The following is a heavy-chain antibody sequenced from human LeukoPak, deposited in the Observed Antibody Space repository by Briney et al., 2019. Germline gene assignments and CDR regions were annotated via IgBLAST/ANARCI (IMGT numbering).Heavy chain of an antibody. CDR2: IHYSGST. Sequence: SETLSLTCAVSDGSISGFYWTWIRQPPGKGLEFIGQIHYSGSTDYNPSLKSRITMSVDTSKNQFFLSLNSVTAADTAVDYCAKFGLYYNMDVWGQGTTVTVSS. J-gene: IGHJ6*02. D-gene: IGHD3-16*01. CDR3: AKFGLYYNMDV. CDR1: DGSISGFY. V-gene: IGHV4-59*03.